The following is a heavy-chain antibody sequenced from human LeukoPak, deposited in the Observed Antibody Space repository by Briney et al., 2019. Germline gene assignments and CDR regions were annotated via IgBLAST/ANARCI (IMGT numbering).Heavy chain of an antibody. Sequence: GGFLRLSCAASGFTFSSYSINWVRQAPGQGLEWVSSISSYSSYIYYADSVKGRFTISRDNAKNSLYLQMNSLRAEDTAVYYCARDSSSGPPPDYWGQGTLVTVSS. V-gene: IGHV3-21*01. CDR2: ISSYSSYI. D-gene: IGHD6-19*01. CDR3: ARDSSSGPPPDY. J-gene: IGHJ4*02. CDR1: GFTFSSYS.